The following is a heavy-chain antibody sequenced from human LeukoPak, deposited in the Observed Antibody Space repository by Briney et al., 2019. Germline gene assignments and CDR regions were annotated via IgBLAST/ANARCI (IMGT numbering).Heavy chain of an antibody. CDR1: GYSISSNNW. V-gene: IGHV4-28*01. D-gene: IGHD6-13*01. CDR3: ALTYSSSWYHFDY. CDR2: IYYNGNT. J-gene: IGHJ4*02. Sequence: SDTLSLTCAVSGYSISSNNWWAWVRQPPGKGLEWIGYIYYNGNTYYNPYNPSLTSRVTMSVDTSKNQFSLKLSSVTAADTAVYYCALTYSSSWYHFDYWGQGTLVTVSS.